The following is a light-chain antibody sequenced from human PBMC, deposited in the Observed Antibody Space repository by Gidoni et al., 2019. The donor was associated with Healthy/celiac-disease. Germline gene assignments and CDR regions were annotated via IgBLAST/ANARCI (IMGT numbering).Light chain of an antibody. J-gene: IGLJ3*02. CDR1: SSNIGAGYD. V-gene: IGLV1-40*01. CDR3: QSYDSSLSVWV. CDR2: GNS. Sequence: HSVLTQPPSVSGAPGQRVTISCTGSSSNIGAGYDVHWYHQLPGTAPKLLIYGNSNRPSGVPDRFSGSKSGTSASLAITGLQAEDEADYYCQSYDSSLSVWVFGGGTKLTVL.